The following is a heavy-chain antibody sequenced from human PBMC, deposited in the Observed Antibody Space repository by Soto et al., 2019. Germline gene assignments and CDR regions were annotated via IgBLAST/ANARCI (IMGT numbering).Heavy chain of an antibody. D-gene: IGHD2-15*01. J-gene: IGHJ4*02. V-gene: IGHV4-39*07. CDR2: IYHSGST. CDR1: GGSISSSSYY. Sequence: SETLSLTCTVSGGSISSSSYYWGWIRQPPGKGLEWIGEIYHSGSTNYNPSLKSRVTISVDKSKNQFSLKLSSVTAADTAVYYCARLGYCSGGSCVDYWGQGTLVTVSS. CDR3: ARLGYCSGGSCVDY.